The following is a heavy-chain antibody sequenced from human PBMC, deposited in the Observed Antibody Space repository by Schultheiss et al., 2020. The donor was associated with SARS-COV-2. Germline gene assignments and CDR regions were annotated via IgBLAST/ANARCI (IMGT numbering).Heavy chain of an antibody. D-gene: IGHD2-21*02. CDR1: GFTFSSYA. V-gene: IGHV3-30*07. CDR2: ISYDGSNK. J-gene: IGHJ6*02. Sequence: GGSLRLSCAASGFTFSSYAMHWVRQAPGKGLEWVAVISYDGSNKYYADSVKGRFTISRDNSKSMLYLQMNSLRAEDTALYYCAKDLPGDPKDQYFGMDVWGQGTTVTVSS. CDR3: AKDLPGDPKDQYFGMDV.